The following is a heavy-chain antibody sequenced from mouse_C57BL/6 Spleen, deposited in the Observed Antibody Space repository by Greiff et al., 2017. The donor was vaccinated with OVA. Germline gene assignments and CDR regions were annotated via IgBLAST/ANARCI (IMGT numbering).Heavy chain of an antibody. V-gene: IGHV10-1*01. CDR2: IRSKSNNYAT. CDR1: GFSFNTYA. J-gene: IGHJ1*03. D-gene: IGHD2-14*01. CDR3: VRQGYPNWYFDV. Sequence: EVNLVESGGGLVQPKGSLKLSCAASGFSFNTYAMNWVRQAPGKGLEWVARIRSKSNNYATYYADSVKDRFTISRADSESMLYLQMNNLKTEDTAMYYCVRQGYPNWYFDVWGTGTTVTVSS.